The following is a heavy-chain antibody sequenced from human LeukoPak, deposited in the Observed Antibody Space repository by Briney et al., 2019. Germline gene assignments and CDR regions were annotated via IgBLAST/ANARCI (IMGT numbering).Heavy chain of an antibody. Sequence: ASVKVSCKASGYTFTSYYMHWVRQAPGQGLEWMGIINPSGGSTSYAQKFQGRVTMTRDTSTSTVYMELSSLRSEDTAVYYCARAHTHHYDILTGYYPPTRRGVTFDIWGQGTMVTVSS. CDR2: INPSGGST. CDR3: ARAHTHHYDILTGYYPPTRRGVTFDI. D-gene: IGHD3-9*01. CDR1: GYTFTSYY. J-gene: IGHJ3*02. V-gene: IGHV1-46*01.